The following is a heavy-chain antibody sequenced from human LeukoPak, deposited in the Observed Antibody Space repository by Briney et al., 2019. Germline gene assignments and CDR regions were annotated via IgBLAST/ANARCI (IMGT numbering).Heavy chain of an antibody. CDR2: ISGSGGST. CDR3: ARDLQQWLVAYDAFDI. J-gene: IGHJ3*02. D-gene: IGHD6-19*01. Sequence: GGSLRLSCAASGFTFSSYAMSWVRQAPGKGLEWVSAISGSGGSTYYADSVKGRFTISRDNAKNSLYLQMNSLRAEDTAVYYCARDLQQWLVAYDAFDIWGQGTMVTVSS. CDR1: GFTFSSYA. V-gene: IGHV3-23*01.